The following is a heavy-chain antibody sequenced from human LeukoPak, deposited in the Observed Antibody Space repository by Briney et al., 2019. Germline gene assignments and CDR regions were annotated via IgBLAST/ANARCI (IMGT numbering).Heavy chain of an antibody. CDR2: ISGSGGST. CDR1: GFTFSSYA. J-gene: IGHJ3*02. Sequence: AGGSLRLSCAASGFTFSSYAMSWVRQAPGKGLEWVSAISGSGGSTYYADSVKGRFTISRDNAKNSLYLQMNSLRAEDTALYYCAREAFYYDSSGYYAVSAFDIWGQGTMVTVSS. D-gene: IGHD3-22*01. V-gene: IGHV3-23*01. CDR3: AREAFYYDSSGYYAVSAFDI.